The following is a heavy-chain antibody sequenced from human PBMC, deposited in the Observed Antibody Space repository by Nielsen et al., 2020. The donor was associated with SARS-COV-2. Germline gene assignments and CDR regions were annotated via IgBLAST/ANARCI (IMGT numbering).Heavy chain of an antibody. D-gene: IGHD3-22*01. CDR3: ARDRMIVVAPPLDY. Sequence: ASVKVSCKASGYTFTSYGISWVRQAPGQGLEWMGWISAYNGNTNYAQKLQGRVTMTTDTSTSTAYMELRSLRSDDTAVYYCARDRMIVVAPPLDYWGQGTLVTVSS. J-gene: IGHJ4*02. V-gene: IGHV1-18*01. CDR2: ISAYNGNT. CDR1: GYTFTSYG.